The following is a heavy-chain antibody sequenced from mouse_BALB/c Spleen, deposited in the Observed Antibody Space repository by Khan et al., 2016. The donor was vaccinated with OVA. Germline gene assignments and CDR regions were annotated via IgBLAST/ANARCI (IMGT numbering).Heavy chain of an antibody. CDR2: IRSSGIP. V-gene: IGHV3-2*02. CDR1: GYSITSDYA. D-gene: IGHD2-3*01. J-gene: IGHJ4*01. Sequence: EVELVESGPGLVKPSQSLSLTCTVTGYSITSDYAWNWIRQFPGNKLEWMGYIRSSGIPNYNTALKSRISITRDTSKNQFFLQLNSVTTEDTATYYCARDGSRYNYAMDYWGQGTSVTVSA. CDR3: ARDGSRYNYAMDY.